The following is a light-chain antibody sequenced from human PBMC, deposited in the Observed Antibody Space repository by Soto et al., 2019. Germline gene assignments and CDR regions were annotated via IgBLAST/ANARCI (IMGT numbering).Light chain of an antibody. Sequence: EVVMTQFPATLSVSPGERVTLSCRASQSVVTNLAWYQHKPGQAPRLLIHGASTRATGFPDRFSGSGSGTDFTLIITNLQPEDFALYYCQQYNRWPLTFGQGTKVEV. CDR1: QSVVTN. CDR2: GAS. V-gene: IGKV3-15*01. CDR3: QQYNRWPLT. J-gene: IGKJ1*01.